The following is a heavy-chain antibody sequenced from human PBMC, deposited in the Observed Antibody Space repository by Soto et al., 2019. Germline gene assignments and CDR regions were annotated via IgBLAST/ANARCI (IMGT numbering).Heavy chain of an antibody. Sequence: LRLSCAASGFTVSSNYMSWVRQAPGKGLEWVSVIYSGGSTYYADSVKGRFTISRDNSKNTLYLQMNSLRAEDTAVYYCARESLLWFGESPPMDVWGQGTTVTVS. CDR3: ARESLLWFGESPPMDV. CDR1: GFTVSSNY. V-gene: IGHV3-53*01. CDR2: IYSGGST. D-gene: IGHD3-10*01. J-gene: IGHJ6*02.